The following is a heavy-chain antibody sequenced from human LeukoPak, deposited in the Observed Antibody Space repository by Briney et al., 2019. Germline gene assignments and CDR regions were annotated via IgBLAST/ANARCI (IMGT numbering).Heavy chain of an antibody. Sequence: SETLSLTCAVYGGSFSGYYWSWLRQPPGKGLEWIGEINHSGSTNYNPSLKSRVTISVDTSKNQFSLKLSSVTAADTAVYYCARHYSSSWYTLYNWFDHWGQGTLVTVSS. CDR2: INHSGST. CDR3: ARHYSSSWYTLYNWFDH. J-gene: IGHJ5*02. CDR1: GGSFSGYY. V-gene: IGHV4-34*01. D-gene: IGHD6-13*01.